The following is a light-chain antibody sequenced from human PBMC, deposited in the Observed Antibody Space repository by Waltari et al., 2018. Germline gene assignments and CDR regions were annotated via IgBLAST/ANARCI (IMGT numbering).Light chain of an antibody. J-gene: IGKJ1*01. CDR2: EAS. Sequence: EIVMTQSPATLSVSPGERTTLSCRASQSVRDKLAWFHQKPGQSPRLLIYEASARATGVPARFSGSGSDTEFTLTITSLQSEDFAVYFCQQYNMWPWTFGQGTKVEIK. V-gene: IGKV3-15*01. CDR1: QSVRDK. CDR3: QQYNMWPWT.